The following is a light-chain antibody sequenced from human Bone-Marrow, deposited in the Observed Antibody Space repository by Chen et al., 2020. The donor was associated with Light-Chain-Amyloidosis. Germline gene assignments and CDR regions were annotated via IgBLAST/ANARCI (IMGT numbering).Light chain of an antibody. CDR3: QQXXXSPLT. Sequence: IVXXXSPGTLSLXPGEGHXLSCRASQTXXSKYXTWYXXKFGXXPRLXIYGSSSRATXIPXRFXXXGSXXXFTXXINXXXPEDXXMYXCQQXXXSPLTFGGGTKVEIK. J-gene: IGKJ4*01. V-gene: IGKV3-20*01. CDR2: GSS. CDR1: QTXXSKY.